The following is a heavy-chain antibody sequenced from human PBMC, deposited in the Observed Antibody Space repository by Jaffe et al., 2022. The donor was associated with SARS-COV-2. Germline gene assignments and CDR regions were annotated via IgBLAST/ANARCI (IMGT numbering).Heavy chain of an antibody. CDR3: ARDPSRDGYNLDYYYYYMDV. V-gene: IGHV3-48*01. J-gene: IGHJ6*03. CDR2: ISSSSSTI. Sequence: EVQLVESGGGLVQPGGSLRLSCAASGFTFSSYSMNWVRQAPGKGLEWVSYISSSSSTIYYADSVKGRFTISRDNAKNSLYLQMNSLRAEDTAVYYCARDPSRDGYNLDYYYYYMDVWGKGTTVTVSS. D-gene: IGHD5-12*01. CDR1: GFTFSSYS.